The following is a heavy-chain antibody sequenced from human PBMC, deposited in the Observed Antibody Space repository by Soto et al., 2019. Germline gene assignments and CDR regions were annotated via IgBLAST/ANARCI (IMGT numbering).Heavy chain of an antibody. D-gene: IGHD1-26*01. V-gene: IGHV3-23*01. Sequence: GGSLRLSCAASGCTFSTYTMNWGRQAPGKGLEWVSGIGCCSGSGTYYADFVKGRFTISRDNSKNMVFLQMNGLRAEDTAVYSSATDRYPHALRTSHPCAQRT. J-gene: IGHJ5*02. CDR3: ATDRYPHALRTSHP. CDR2: IGCCSGSGT. CDR1: GCTFSTYT.